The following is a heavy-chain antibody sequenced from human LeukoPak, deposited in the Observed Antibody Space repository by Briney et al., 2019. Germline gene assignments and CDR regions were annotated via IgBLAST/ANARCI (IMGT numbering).Heavy chain of an antibody. CDR1: GYTFTSYY. CDR2: INPSGGST. J-gene: IGHJ3*02. D-gene: IGHD1-26*01. CDR3: ARAEISGSYYEDDAFDI. V-gene: IGHV1-46*01. Sequence: ASVKVSCKASGYTFTSYYMHWVRQAPGQGLEWMGIINPSGGSTSYAQKFQRRVTMTRDTSTSTVYMELSSLRSEDTAVYYCARAEISGSYYEDDAFDIWGQGTMVTVSS.